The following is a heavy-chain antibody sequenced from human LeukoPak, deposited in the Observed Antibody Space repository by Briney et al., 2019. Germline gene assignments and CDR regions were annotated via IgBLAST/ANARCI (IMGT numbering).Heavy chain of an antibody. CDR1: GYTFTGYY. D-gene: IGHD6-6*01. V-gene: IGHV1-2*02. CDR2: INPNSGGT. Sequence: ASVRVSCKASGYTFTGYYVHWVRQAPGQGLEWMGWINPNSGGTNYAQKFQGRVTMTRDTSISTAYMELSRLRSDDTAVYYCARGRDSSSSSDDYWGQGTLVTVSS. J-gene: IGHJ4*02. CDR3: ARGRDSSSSSDDY.